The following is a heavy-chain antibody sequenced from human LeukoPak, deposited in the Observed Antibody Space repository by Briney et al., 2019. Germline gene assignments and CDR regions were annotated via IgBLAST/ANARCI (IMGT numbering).Heavy chain of an antibody. CDR3: ASSQLGWQQLVRNWFDP. D-gene: IGHD6-13*01. J-gene: IGHJ5*02. V-gene: IGHV6-1*01. Sequence: SQTLSLTCAISGDSFSSNSAAWNWIRQSPSRGLEWLGRTYYRSKWYNDYAVSVKSRITINPDTSKNQFSLQLNSVTPEDTAVYYCASSQLGWQQLVRNWFDPWGQGTLVTVSS. CDR1: GDSFSSNSAA. CDR2: TYYRSKWYN.